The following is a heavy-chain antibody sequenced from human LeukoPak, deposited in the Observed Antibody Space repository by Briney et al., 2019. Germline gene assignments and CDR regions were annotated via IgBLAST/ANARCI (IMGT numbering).Heavy chain of an antibody. Sequence: SGESLKISCKGSGYSFTSYWIGWVRQMPGKGLEWMGIIYPGDSDTRYSPSFQGQVTISADKSIRTAYLQWSSLKASDTAMYYCARQDIVTFREAGKTEYYYYGMDVWGQGTTVTVSS. D-gene: IGHD2-15*01. CDR3: ARQDIVTFREAGKTEYYYYGMDV. CDR2: IYPGDSDT. V-gene: IGHV5-51*01. CDR1: GYSFTSYW. J-gene: IGHJ6*02.